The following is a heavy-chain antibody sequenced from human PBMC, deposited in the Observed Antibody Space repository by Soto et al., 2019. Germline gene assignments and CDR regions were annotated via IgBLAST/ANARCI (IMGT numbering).Heavy chain of an antibody. CDR2: IFYSGST. CDR1: GGSISSYY. Sequence: QVQLQESGPGLVKPSETLSLTCTVSGGSISSYYWSWIRQPPGKGLEWLGYIFYSGSTNYNPSLKSRVTISVYTSKYQSSLKLSSVTAADTAVYYCARLYGLEAFDFWGQGTMVTVSS. V-gene: IGHV4-59*08. CDR3: ARLYGLEAFDF. D-gene: IGHD3-16*02. J-gene: IGHJ3*01.